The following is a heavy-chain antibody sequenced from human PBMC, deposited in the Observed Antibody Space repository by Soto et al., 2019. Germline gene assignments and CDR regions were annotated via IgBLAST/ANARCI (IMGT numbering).Heavy chain of an antibody. Sequence: EVQLVESGGGLVQPGRSLRLSCAASGFTFDDYAMHWVRQAPGKGLEWVSGISWNSGSIGYADSVKGRFTISRDNAKNSLYLQMNSRRAEDTALYYCAKSPMGSGSYYNFWFDPWGQGTLVTVSS. CDR1: GFTFDDYA. CDR3: AKSPMGSGSYYNFWFDP. D-gene: IGHD3-10*01. CDR2: ISWNSGSI. V-gene: IGHV3-9*01. J-gene: IGHJ5*02.